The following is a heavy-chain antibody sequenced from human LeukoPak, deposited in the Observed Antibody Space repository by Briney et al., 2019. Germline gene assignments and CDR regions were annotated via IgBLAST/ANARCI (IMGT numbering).Heavy chain of an antibody. CDR1: GFTFSSYW. D-gene: IGHD4-17*01. CDR3: ARGHYGDHVLDY. J-gene: IGHJ4*02. CDR2: IKGDGSEK. V-gene: IGHV3-7*02. Sequence: GGSLRLSCAASGFTFSSYWMSWVRQAPGKGLEWVANIKGDGSEKYYVDSVKGRFTISRDNAKNSLYLQMNSLGAEDTAVYYCARGHYGDHVLDYWGQGTLVTVPS.